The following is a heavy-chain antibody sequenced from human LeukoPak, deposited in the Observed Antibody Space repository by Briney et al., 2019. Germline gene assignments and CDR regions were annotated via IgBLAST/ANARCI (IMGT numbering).Heavy chain of an antibody. CDR1: GFTFSSYG. D-gene: IGHD6-13*01. CDR3: AKESPGYEDY. Sequence: GGSLRLSCAASGFTFSSYGMHWVRQAPGKGLEWVAVISYDGSNKYYADSVKGRFTISRDNSKNTLYLQMNSLRAEDTAVYYCAKESPGYEDYWGQGTLVTVSS. J-gene: IGHJ4*02. V-gene: IGHV3-30*18. CDR2: ISYDGSNK.